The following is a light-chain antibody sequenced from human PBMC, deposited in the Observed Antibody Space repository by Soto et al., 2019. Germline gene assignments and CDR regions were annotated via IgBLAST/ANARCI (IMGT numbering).Light chain of an antibody. CDR1: SSDVGGYNF. CDR3: CSYAGSNNWGV. V-gene: IGLV2-8*01. J-gene: IGLJ3*02. Sequence: QSALTQPRSASGSPGQSVTISCTGTSSDVGGYNFVSWYQHHPGKAPKLIIYDDTKRPSGVPDRFTGSKSGNTASLTVSGLQAEDEADYYCCSYAGSNNWGVFGGGTKLTVL. CDR2: DDT.